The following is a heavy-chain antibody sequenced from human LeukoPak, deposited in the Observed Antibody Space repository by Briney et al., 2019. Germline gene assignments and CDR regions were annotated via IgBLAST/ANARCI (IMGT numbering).Heavy chain of an antibody. CDR2: ISSSSSYI. J-gene: IGHJ3*02. Sequence: PGGSLRLSCAASGFTFSSYSMNWVRQAPGKGLEWVSSISSSSSYIYYADSVKGRFTISRDNAKNSLYLQMNSLRAEDTAVYYCARDGIWLGDAFDIWGQGTMVTVSP. D-gene: IGHD1-26*01. V-gene: IGHV3-21*01. CDR3: ARDGIWLGDAFDI. CDR1: GFTFSSYS.